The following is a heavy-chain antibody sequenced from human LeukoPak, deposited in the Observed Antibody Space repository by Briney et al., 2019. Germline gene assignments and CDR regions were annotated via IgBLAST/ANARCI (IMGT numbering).Heavy chain of an antibody. V-gene: IGHV4-59*01. Sequence: PSETLSLTCTVAGGSISSYYWSWLRQPPGKGLEGIGYIYYSGTTNYNPSLKSRVTISVDTSKNQFSLKLSSVTAADTAVYYCARVSWFPGTSYYYMDVWGKGTTVTVSS. CDR3: ARVSWFPGTSYYYMDV. D-gene: IGHD1-1*01. J-gene: IGHJ6*03. CDR1: GGSISSYY. CDR2: IYYSGTT.